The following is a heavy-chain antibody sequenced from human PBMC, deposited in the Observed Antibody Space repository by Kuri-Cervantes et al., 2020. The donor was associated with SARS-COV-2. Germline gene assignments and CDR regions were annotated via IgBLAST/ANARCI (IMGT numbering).Heavy chain of an antibody. D-gene: IGHD1-26*01. V-gene: IGHV3-30-3*01. CDR2: ISYDGSNK. CDR1: GFTFSSYA. Sequence: LSLTCAASGFTFSSYAMHWVRQAPGKGLEWVAVISYDGSNKYYADSVKGRFTISRDNSKNTLYLQMNSLRAEDTAVYYCAKDGWELPNDYWGQGTLVTVSS. J-gene: IGHJ4*02. CDR3: AKDGWELPNDY.